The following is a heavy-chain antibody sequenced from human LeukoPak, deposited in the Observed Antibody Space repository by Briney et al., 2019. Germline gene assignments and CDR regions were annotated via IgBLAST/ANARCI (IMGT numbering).Heavy chain of an antibody. D-gene: IGHD6-13*01. CDR1: GFTFSSYW. V-gene: IGHV3-7*03. CDR3: ARPRDSGWSKTWDC. J-gene: IGHJ4*02. Sequence: PGGSLRLSCAGSGFTFSSYWMTWVRQAPVKGLEWVANIKQDGSEKYYVDSVKGRFTISRDNAKNSLYLQMNSLRAEDTAVYYCARPRDSGWSKTWDCWGQGTLVTVSS. CDR2: IKQDGSEK.